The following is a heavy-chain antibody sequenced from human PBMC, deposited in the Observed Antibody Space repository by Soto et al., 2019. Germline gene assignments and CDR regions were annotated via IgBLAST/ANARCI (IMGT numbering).Heavy chain of an antibody. CDR3: AKKYAYGSGTYLYHFDY. D-gene: IGHD3-10*01. CDR2: ISGSGGST. J-gene: IGHJ4*02. Sequence: EVQLLESGGGLVQPGGSVRLSCAASGFTFSNYAMTWVRQAPGKGLEWVSTISGSGGSTYYADSVKGRFTISRDNSKNTLYVHMNSMRAEDTAVYYCAKKYAYGSGTYLYHFDYWGQGTLVTVSS. CDR1: GFTFSNYA. V-gene: IGHV3-23*01.